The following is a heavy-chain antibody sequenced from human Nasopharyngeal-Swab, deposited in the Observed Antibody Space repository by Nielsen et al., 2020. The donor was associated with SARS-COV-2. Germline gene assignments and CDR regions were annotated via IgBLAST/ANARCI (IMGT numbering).Heavy chain of an antibody. V-gene: IGHV3-53*01. CDR3: ARMDFIASRDY. Sequence: GGSLRLSCEVSGFSVSYNSMSWVRQAPGKGLEWVAVIYSRGETHYTDSVRGRFTISRDNSKNMVNLQLNSLRAEDTAVYYCARMDFIASRDYWGQGTLVTVSS. D-gene: IGHD6-13*01. J-gene: IGHJ4*02. CDR1: GFSVSYNS. CDR2: IYSRGET.